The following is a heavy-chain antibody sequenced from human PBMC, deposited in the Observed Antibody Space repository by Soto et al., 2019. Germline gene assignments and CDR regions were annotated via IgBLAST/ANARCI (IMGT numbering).Heavy chain of an antibody. CDR3: ARGLFSGTSSSGGWYFFDY. J-gene: IGHJ4*02. CDR2: INGGGSA. D-gene: IGHD3-10*01. CDR1: GGSFSGYS. Sequence: QVQLQQWGAGLLKPSETLSLTCAVHGGSFSGYSWTWIRQSPGKGLEWIGQINGGGSANYHPSLKHRVTISVGTSHNEIFLALRSVTAADTAVYYCARGLFSGTSSSGGWYFFDYWGQGTLVTVSS. V-gene: IGHV4-34*01.